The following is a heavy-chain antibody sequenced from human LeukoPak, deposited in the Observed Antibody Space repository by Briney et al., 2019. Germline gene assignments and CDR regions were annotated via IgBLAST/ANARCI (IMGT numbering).Heavy chain of an antibody. CDR2: ISYDGSNK. Sequence: GGSLRLSCAASGFTFSSYGMHWVRQAPGKGLEWVAVISYDGSNKYYADSVKGRFTISRDNSKNTLYLQMNSLRAEDTAVYYCAKVLMVYSVPDAFDIWGQGTMVTVSS. D-gene: IGHD2-8*01. CDR1: GFTFSSYG. V-gene: IGHV3-30*18. J-gene: IGHJ3*02. CDR3: AKVLMVYSVPDAFDI.